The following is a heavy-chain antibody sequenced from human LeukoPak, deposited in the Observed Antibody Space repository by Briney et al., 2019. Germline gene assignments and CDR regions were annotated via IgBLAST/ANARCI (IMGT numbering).Heavy chain of an antibody. CDR3: ARGAREAYYDFWSGYYFDY. Sequence: ASVKVSCKASGYTFTSYDINWVRQATGQGLEWMGWMNPNSGNTGYAQKFQGRVTITRNTSTSTAYMELSSLRSEDTAVYYCARGAREAYYDFWSGYYFDYWGQGTLVTVSS. J-gene: IGHJ4*02. CDR1: GYTFTSYD. CDR2: MNPNSGNT. V-gene: IGHV1-8*03. D-gene: IGHD3-3*01.